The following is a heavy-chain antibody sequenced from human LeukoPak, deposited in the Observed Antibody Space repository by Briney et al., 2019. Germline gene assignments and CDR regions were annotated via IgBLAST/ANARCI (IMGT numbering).Heavy chain of an antibody. J-gene: IGHJ5*02. CDR1: GYTFTSYY. Sequence: ASVKVSCKASGYTFTSYYMHWVRQAPGQGLEWMGIINPSDGSTSYAQKFQGRVTMTRDTSTSTVYMELSSLRSEDTAVYYCARVSIAAAGTGWFDPWGQGTLVTVSS. CDR3: ARVSIAAAGTGWFDP. V-gene: IGHV1-46*01. D-gene: IGHD6-13*01. CDR2: INPSDGST.